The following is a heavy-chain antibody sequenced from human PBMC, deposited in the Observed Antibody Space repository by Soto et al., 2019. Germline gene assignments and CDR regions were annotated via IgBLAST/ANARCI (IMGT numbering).Heavy chain of an antibody. CDR2: ISYDGSNK. CDR3: AKNGQWLVLNYHYRLDA. V-gene: IGHV3-30*18. Sequence: GGSLRLSCAASGFTFSSYGMHWVRQAPGKGLEWVAVISYDGSNKYYADSVKGRFTISRDNSKNTLYLQMNSLRAEDTAVYYCAKNGQWLVLNYHYRLDAWGQGTTVTVPS. CDR1: GFTFSSYG. D-gene: IGHD6-19*01. J-gene: IGHJ6*02.